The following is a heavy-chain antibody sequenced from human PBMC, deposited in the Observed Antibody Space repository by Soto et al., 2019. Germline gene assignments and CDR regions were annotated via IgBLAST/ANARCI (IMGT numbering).Heavy chain of an antibody. CDR3: ASAIAVAGTESAGWELQTGGFDY. D-gene: IGHD6-19*01. CDR1: GGSISSSSYY. V-gene: IGHV4-39*01. Sequence: QLQLQESGPGLVKPSETLSLTCTVSGGSISSSSYYWGWIRQPPGKGLEWIGSIYYSGSTYYNPSLKSRVTISVDTSKNQFSLKLSSVTAADTAVYYCASAIAVAGTESAGWELQTGGFDYWGQGTLVTVSS. CDR2: IYYSGST. J-gene: IGHJ4*02.